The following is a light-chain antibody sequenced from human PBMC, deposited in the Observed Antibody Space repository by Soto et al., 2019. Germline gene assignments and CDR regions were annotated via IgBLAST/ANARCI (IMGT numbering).Light chain of an antibody. J-gene: IGLJ2*01. V-gene: IGLV3-9*01. CDR3: QVWDSSTGV. CDR1: NIGSKN. Sequence: SYELTQPLSVSVGPGQTARITCGGNNIGSKNVHWYQQKPGQAPVLVIYRDNNRPSGIPERVSGSNSGNTATLTISRAQAGDEADYYCQVWDSSTGVFGGGTKLTVL. CDR2: RDN.